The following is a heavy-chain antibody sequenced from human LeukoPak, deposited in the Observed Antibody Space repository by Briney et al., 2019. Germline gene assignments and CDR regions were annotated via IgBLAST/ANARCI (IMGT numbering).Heavy chain of an antibody. CDR3: ARQTGSGLFILP. Sequence: SETLSLTCAVYGGSFSGYYWSWIRQPPGKGLEWIGEINHSGSTNYNPSLKSRVTISVDTSKNQFSLKLSSMTAADTAVYYCARQTGSGLFILPGGQGTLVTVSS. V-gene: IGHV4-34*01. CDR2: INHSGST. J-gene: IGHJ4*02. CDR1: GGSFSGYY. D-gene: IGHD3/OR15-3a*01.